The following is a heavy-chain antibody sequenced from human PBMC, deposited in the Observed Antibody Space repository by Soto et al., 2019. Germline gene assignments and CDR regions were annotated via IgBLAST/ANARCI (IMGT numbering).Heavy chain of an antibody. J-gene: IGHJ5*02. D-gene: IGHD6-19*01. Sequence: ASVKVSCKASGYTFTGYDMHWVRQAPGQGLEWMGWINPNSGGTNYAQKFQGRVTMTRDTSISTAYMELSRLRSDDTAVYYCARDEAVAGTNWFDPWGQGTLVTVSS. CDR3: ARDEAVAGTNWFDP. CDR2: INPNSGGT. CDR1: GYTFTGYD. V-gene: IGHV1-2*02.